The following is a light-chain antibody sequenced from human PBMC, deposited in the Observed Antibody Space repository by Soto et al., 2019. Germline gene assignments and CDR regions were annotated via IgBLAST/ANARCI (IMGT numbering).Light chain of an antibody. V-gene: IGKV1-6*01. CDR2: AAS. CDR3: LQDYNYPWT. J-gene: IGKJ1*01. Sequence: AIAMTQSPSSLSASVGDRVTITCRASQGIRNDLGWYQQKPGKAPKLLIYAASTLQSEVPSRFSGSGSGTDFTLTITNLQPEDFATYYCLQDYNYPWTFGQGTTVEIK. CDR1: QGIRND.